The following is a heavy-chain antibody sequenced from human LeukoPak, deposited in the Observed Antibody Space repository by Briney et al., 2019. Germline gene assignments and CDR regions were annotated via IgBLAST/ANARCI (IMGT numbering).Heavy chain of an antibody. D-gene: IGHD6-19*01. V-gene: IGHV3-23*01. Sequence: GGSLRLSCAASGFTFSSYAMSWVRQAPGKGLEWVSAISGSGGSTYYADSVKGRFTISRDNSKNTLYLQMNSLRAEDTAVYYCARDPSSGQRKYYYYGMDVWGQGTTATVSS. J-gene: IGHJ6*02. CDR1: GFTFSSYA. CDR3: ARDPSSGQRKYYYYGMDV. CDR2: ISGSGGST.